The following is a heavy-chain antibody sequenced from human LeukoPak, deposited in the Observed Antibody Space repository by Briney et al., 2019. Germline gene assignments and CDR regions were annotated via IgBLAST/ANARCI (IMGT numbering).Heavy chain of an antibody. CDR2: ISGSSSTI. V-gene: IGHV3-48*01. CDR3: ARGASGSLFYYYGMDV. D-gene: IGHD1-26*01. CDR1: GFTFSSYS. J-gene: IGHJ6*02. Sequence: GGSLRLSCAASGFTFSSYSMNWVRQAPGKGLEWVSYISGSSSTIYYADSVKGRFTISRDDAKNSLYLQMNSLRAEDTAVYYCARGASGSLFYYYGMDVWGQGTTVTVSS.